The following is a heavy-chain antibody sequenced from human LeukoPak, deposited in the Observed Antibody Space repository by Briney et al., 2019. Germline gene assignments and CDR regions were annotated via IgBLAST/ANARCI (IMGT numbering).Heavy chain of an antibody. CDR2: ISGSGGRT. CDR1: GFIFSNYA. D-gene: IGHD2-15*01. J-gene: IGHJ4*01. CDR3: AKDRLRFCTGGNCYSPVDY. Sequence: GGSLRLSCAASGFIFSNYAMNWVRQAPGKGLEWVSAISGSGGRTYYADSVKGRFTISRDNSKNSLYLQMTSLRADDTAVYYCAKDRLRFCTGGNCYSPVDYWGQGILVTVSS. V-gene: IGHV3-23*01.